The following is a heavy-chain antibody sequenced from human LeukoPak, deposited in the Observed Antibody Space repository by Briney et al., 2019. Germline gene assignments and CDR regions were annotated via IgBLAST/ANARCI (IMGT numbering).Heavy chain of an antibody. CDR1: GFTFSSYG. CDR3: AKVGGGDTFWDY. Sequence: GGSLRLSCAASGFTFSSYGMSWVRQAPGKGLEWVSSISGSGGSTYYADSVKGRFTISRDNAKNTLYLQMNSLRAEDTAVYYCAKVGGGDTFWDYWGQGTLVTVSS. J-gene: IGHJ4*02. CDR2: ISGSGGST. D-gene: IGHD3-16*01. V-gene: IGHV3-23*01.